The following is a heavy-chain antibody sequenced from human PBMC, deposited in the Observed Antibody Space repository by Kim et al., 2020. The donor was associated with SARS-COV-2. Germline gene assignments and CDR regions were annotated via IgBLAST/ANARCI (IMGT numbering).Heavy chain of an antibody. V-gene: IGHV3-21*01. CDR1: GFTFSSYS. CDR2: ISSSSSYI. D-gene: IGHD3-3*01. J-gene: IGHJ3*02. Sequence: GGSLRLSCAASGFTFSSYSMNWVRQAPGKGLEWVSSISSSSSYIYYADSVKGRFTISRDNAKNSLYLQMNSLRAEDTAVYYCARFGPHTSIFGVVRNAFDIWGQGTMVTVSS. CDR3: ARFGPHTSIFGVVRNAFDI.